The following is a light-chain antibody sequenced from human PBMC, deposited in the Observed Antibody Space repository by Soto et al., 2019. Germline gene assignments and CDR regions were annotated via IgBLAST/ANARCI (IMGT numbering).Light chain of an antibody. V-gene: IGKV3-20*01. J-gene: IGKJ1*01. Sequence: IVLAQSKTTVPCSQGESASPSCMASQSFSSSYLAWYQQKPAQAPRLLIYGASSRATGIPDRFSGSGSGTDFTITISRLEPEDFAVYYCQQYGSSPTFGQGTNVDIK. CDR1: QSFSSSY. CDR3: QQYGSSPT. CDR2: GAS.